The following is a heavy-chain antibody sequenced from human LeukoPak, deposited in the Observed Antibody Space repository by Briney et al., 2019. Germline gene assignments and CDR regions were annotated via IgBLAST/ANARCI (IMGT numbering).Heavy chain of an antibody. CDR2: INPSGGST. D-gene: IGHD3-3*01. Sequence: ASVKVSCKASGYTFTSYYMHWVRQAPGQGLEWMGIINPSGGSTSYAQKFQGRVTMTRDTSTSTVYMELSSLRSEDTAVYYCARGGTIFGVVTTIFDYWGQGTLVTVSS. CDR3: ARGGTIFGVVTTIFDY. CDR1: GYTFTSYY. V-gene: IGHV1-46*01. J-gene: IGHJ4*02.